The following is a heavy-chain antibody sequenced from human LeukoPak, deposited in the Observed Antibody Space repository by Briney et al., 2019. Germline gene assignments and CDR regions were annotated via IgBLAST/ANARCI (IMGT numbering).Heavy chain of an antibody. CDR2: IYYSGST. CDR1: GGSISSYY. J-gene: IGHJ5*02. D-gene: IGHD6-19*01. Sequence: SETLSLTCAVYGGSISSYYWSWIRQPPGKGLEWIGYIYYSGSTNYNPSLKSRVTISVDTSKNQFSLKLSSVTAADTAVYYCAREAVAGRFDPWGQGTLVTVSS. V-gene: IGHV4-59*01. CDR3: AREAVAGRFDP.